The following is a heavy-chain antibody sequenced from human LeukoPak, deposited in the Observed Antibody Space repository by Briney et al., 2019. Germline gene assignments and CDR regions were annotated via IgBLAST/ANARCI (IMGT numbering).Heavy chain of an antibody. J-gene: IGHJ5*02. CDR3: ARDLGLKYGSGTYTFDP. CDR2: IWYDGSHQ. D-gene: IGHD3-10*01. Sequence: PGGSLRLSCAASGFSFSTYGMHWVRQAPGKGPEWVAVIWYDGSHQYYTDSVKGRFTISRDMSTNTLYLQMSSLRVDDTALYYCARDLGLKYGSGTYTFDPWGQGTLVIVSP. V-gene: IGHV3-33*01. CDR1: GFSFSTYG.